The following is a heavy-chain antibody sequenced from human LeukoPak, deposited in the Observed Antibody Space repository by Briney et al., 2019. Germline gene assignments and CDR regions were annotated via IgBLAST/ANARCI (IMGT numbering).Heavy chain of an antibody. D-gene: IGHD3-22*01. CDR3: ARDSMDYYDSSGPTTSRHRYDMDV. V-gene: IGHV4-31*03. CDR1: GGSISSGGYY. Sequence: SETLSLTCTVSGGSISSGGYYWSWIRQHPGKGLEWIGYIYYSGSTYYNPSLKSRVTISVDTSKNQFSLKLSSVTAADTAVYYCARDSMDYYDSSGPTTSRHRYDMDVWGQGTTVTVSS. CDR2: IYYSGST. J-gene: IGHJ6*02.